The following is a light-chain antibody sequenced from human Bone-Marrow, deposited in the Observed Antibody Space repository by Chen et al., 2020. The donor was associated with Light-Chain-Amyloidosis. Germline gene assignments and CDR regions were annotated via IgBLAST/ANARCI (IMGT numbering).Light chain of an antibody. CDR3: QSADSSGTYEVI. J-gene: IGLJ2*01. CDR1: DLPTKY. V-gene: IGLV3-25*03. Sequence: SYELTQPPSVSVSPGQTDRITCSGDDLPTKYAYWYQQKPGQAPVLVIHRDTKRPSGISERFSGSSSGTTATLTISGVQAEDEADYHCQSADSSGTYEVIFGGGTKLTVL. CDR2: RDT.